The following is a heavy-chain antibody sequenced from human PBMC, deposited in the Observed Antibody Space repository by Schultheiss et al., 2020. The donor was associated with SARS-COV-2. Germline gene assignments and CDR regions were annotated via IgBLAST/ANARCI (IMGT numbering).Heavy chain of an antibody. CDR2: IYWNDDQ. D-gene: IGHD2-2*01. CDR3: AHSLLYCTSTSCPIKYLFDY. CDR1: GFSLSTSGVG. Sequence: SGPTLVKPTQTLTLTYTFSGFSLSTSGVGVGWIRQPPGKALEWLAFIYWNDDQRYSPSLKSRLTITKDASKNQVVLTMTNMDPVDTATYYCAHSLLYCTSTSCPIKYLFDYWGQGTLVTVSS. J-gene: IGHJ4*02. V-gene: IGHV2-5*01.